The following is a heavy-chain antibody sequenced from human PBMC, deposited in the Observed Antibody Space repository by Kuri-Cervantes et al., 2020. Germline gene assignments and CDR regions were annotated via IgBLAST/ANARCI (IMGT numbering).Heavy chain of an antibody. V-gene: IGHV4-30-4*01. D-gene: IGHD3-22*01. CDR1: GGSISSGDYY. J-gene: IGHJ2*01. CDR2: IYYSGST. Sequence: SCTVSGGSISSGDYYWSWIHQPPGKGLEWIGYIYYSGSTYYNPSLKSRVTISVDTSKNQFSLKLSSVTAADTAVYYCARARYYDSSGYSVGPNWYFDLWGRGTLVTVSS. CDR3: ARARYYDSSGYSVGPNWYFDL.